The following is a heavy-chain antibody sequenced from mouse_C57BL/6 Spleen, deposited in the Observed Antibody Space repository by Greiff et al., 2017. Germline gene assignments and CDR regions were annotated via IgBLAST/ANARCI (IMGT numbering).Heavy chain of an antibody. J-gene: IGHJ2*01. CDR1: GFNIKDDY. Sequence: VQLQQSGAALVRPGASVKLSCTASGFNIKDDYMHWVKQRPEQGLEWIGWIDPENGDTEYASKFQGKATITADTSSNTAYLRLSSLTSEDTAVYYCTTWYSGDYWGQGTTLTVSS. V-gene: IGHV14-4*01. D-gene: IGHD1-1*02. CDR2: IDPENGDT. CDR3: TTWYSGDY.